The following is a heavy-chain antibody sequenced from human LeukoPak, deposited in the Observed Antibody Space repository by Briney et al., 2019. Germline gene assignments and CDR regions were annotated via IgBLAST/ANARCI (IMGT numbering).Heavy chain of an antibody. CDR3: ARERYCSGGSCYRTDY. D-gene: IGHD2-15*01. CDR1: GGSISSSSYY. Sequence: SETLSLTCTVSGGSISSSSYYWGWIRQPPGKGLEWIGSIYYSGSTYYNPSLKSRVTISVDTSKNQFSLKLSSVTAADTAVYYCARERYCSGGSCYRTDYWGQGTLVTVSS. V-gene: IGHV4-39*07. CDR2: IYYSGST. J-gene: IGHJ4*02.